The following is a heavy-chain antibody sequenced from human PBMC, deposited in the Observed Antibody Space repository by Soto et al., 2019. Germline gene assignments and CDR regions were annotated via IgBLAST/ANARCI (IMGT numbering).Heavy chain of an antibody. J-gene: IGHJ4*02. D-gene: IGHD3-16*02. CDR2: INPSGGST. CDR1: GYTFTSYY. CDR3: ARDGDDYVWGSYRSRLQPIDY. Sequence: ASVKVSCKASGYTFTSYYMHWVRQAPGQGLEWMGIINPSGGSTSYAQKFQGRVTMTRDTSTSTVYMELSSLRSEDTAVYYCARDGDDYVWGSYRSRLQPIDYWGQGTLVTVSS. V-gene: IGHV1-46*01.